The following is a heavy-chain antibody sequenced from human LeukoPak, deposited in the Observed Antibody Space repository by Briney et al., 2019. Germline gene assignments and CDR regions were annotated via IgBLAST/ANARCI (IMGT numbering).Heavy chain of an antibody. V-gene: IGHV3-23*01. J-gene: IGHJ4*02. D-gene: IGHD3-22*01. CDR1: GFTFNRCA. CDR3: AKRGVVIRVILVGFHKEAYYFDS. CDR2: ITGAGGIT. Sequence: QPGGSLRLSCAASGFTFNRCALSWVRHSPGKGLEWVSAITGAGGITYYTDSVRGRFTISRDNPKNTLYLQMNSLRAEDTAVYFCAKRGVVIRVILVGFHKEAYYFDSWGQGALVTVSS.